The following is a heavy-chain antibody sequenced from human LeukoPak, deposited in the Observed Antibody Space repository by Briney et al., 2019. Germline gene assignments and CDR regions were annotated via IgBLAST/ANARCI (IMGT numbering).Heavy chain of an antibody. J-gene: IGHJ5*02. CDR1: GGSISSSSYY. D-gene: IGHD3-3*01. CDR3: ARLQRLHTFGVVTKWFDP. CDR2: IYYSGST. Sequence: SETLSLTCTVSGGSISSSSYYWGWIRQPPGKGLEWTGSIYYSGSTYYNPSLKSRVTISVDTSKNQFSLKLSSVTAADTAVYYCARLQRLHTFGVVTKWFDPWGQGTLVTVSS. V-gene: IGHV4-39*01.